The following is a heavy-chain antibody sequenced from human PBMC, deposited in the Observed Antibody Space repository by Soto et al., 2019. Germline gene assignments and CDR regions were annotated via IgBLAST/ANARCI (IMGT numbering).Heavy chain of an antibody. J-gene: IGHJ4*02. D-gene: IGHD2-2*02. CDR1: GITFSSYS. Sequence: EVHLVESGGGLVKPGGSMRLSCAASGITFSSYSMNWVRQAPGKGLEWVSYISSSSSYIYYEDSVKGRFTISRDNANNSLYMQMNTLRVEDTAVYYCARAAPYTEVDYWSKGTLFTVSS. CDR3: ARAAPYTEVDY. V-gene: IGHV3-21*01. CDR2: ISSSSSYI.